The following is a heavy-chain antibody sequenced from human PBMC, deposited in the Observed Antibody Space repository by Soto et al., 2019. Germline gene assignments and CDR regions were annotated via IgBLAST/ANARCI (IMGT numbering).Heavy chain of an antibody. CDR3: ARAPLYCSGGSCYRTYFDY. Sequence: EVQLVESGGGLVKPGGSLRLSCAASGFTFSSYSMNWVRQAPGKGLEWVSSISSSSSYIYYADSVKGRFTISRDNAKNSLYPQMNSLRAEDTAVYYCARAPLYCSGGSCYRTYFDYWGQGTLVTVSS. J-gene: IGHJ4*02. D-gene: IGHD2-15*01. CDR2: ISSSSSYI. V-gene: IGHV3-21*01. CDR1: GFTFSSYS.